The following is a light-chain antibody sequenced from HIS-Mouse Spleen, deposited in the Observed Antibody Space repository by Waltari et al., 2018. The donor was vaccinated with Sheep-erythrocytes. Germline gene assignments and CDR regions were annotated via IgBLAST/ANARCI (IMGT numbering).Light chain of an antibody. CDR2: EVS. CDR1: RSDVGVYNY. CDR3: SSYTSSSTLPV. J-gene: IGLJ3*02. Sequence: QSALTQPASVSGSPGQSLTISCTGTRSDVGVYNYVSWYQQHPGKAPKLMIYEVSNRPSGVSNRFSGSKSGNTASLTISGLQAEDEADYYCSSYTSSSTLPVFGGGTKLTVL. V-gene: IGLV2-14*01.